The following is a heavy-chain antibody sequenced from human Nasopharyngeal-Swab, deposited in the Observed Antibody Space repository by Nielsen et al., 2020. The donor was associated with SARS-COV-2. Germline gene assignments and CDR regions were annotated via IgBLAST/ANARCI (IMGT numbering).Heavy chain of an antibody. CDR2: ITWNSGNK. Sequence: SLKISCVASGFTFENYAMHWVRQPPGKGLEWVSGITWNSGNKGYAESVQGRFTISRDNAKNSLYLQMNSLRADDTALYYCAKARRTDTYGYECFDSWGQGTLVTVSS. D-gene: IGHD5-18*01. V-gene: IGHV3-9*01. J-gene: IGHJ4*02. CDR1: GFTFENYA. CDR3: AKARRTDTYGYECFDS.